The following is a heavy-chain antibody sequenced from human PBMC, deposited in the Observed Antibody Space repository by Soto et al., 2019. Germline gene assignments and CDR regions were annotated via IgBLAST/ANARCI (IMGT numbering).Heavy chain of an antibody. CDR2: IYYSGST. J-gene: IGHJ4*02. Sequence: SETLSLTCTVSGGSISSYYWSWIRQPPGKGLEWIGYIYYSGSTNYNPSLKSRVTISVDTSKNQFSLKLSSVTAADTAVYYCARVAYCSGGTCYSYHFDYWGQGTLVTVSS. D-gene: IGHD2-15*01. V-gene: IGHV4-59*01. CDR3: ARVAYCSGGTCYSYHFDY. CDR1: GGSISSYY.